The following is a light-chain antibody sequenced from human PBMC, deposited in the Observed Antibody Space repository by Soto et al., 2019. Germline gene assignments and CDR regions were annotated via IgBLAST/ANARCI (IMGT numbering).Light chain of an antibody. Sequence: EIVLTQSPGTLSLSPGERATLSCRASQTVTSNYLAWYQRKPGQAPRLLIYGASSRATDLPDRFSGSGSGTDFTLTITRLEPVDFAVYFCQQYAGSPSTFGQGTKVEIK. J-gene: IGKJ1*01. CDR2: GAS. V-gene: IGKV3-20*01. CDR1: QTVTSNY. CDR3: QQYAGSPST.